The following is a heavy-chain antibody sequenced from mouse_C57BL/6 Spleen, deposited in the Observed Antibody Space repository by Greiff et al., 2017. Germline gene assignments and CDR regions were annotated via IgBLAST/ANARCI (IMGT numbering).Heavy chain of an antibody. CDR2: ICRGGST. Sequence: VKLQESGPGLVQPSQCLSITCTVSGFSLTSYGVHWVRQSPGKGLEWLGVICRGGSTDYNAAFMSRLSITKDNSKSQVVFKMNSLQTDDTAIYYCAKNYYYGSSSYAMDYWGQGTSGTVSS. V-gene: IGHV2-5*01. D-gene: IGHD1-1*01. CDR1: GFSLTSYG. CDR3: AKNYYYGSSSYAMDY. J-gene: IGHJ4*01.